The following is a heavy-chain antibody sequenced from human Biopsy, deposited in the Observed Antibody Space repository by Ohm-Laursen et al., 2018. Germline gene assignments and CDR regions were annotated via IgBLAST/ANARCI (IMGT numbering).Heavy chain of an antibody. CDR3: AKDRRTMRVWYFDL. V-gene: IGHV3-23*01. J-gene: IGHJ2*01. CDR1: GFTFSTYW. CDR2: ISSTGNST. D-gene: IGHD4/OR15-4a*01. Sequence: SLRLSCSASGFTFSTYWMHWVRQAPGKGLEWVSGISSTGNSTYYADSVKGRFTISRDNSKNTLYLQLNSLRVEDTALYYCAKDRRTMRVWYFDLWGRGTLVTVSS.